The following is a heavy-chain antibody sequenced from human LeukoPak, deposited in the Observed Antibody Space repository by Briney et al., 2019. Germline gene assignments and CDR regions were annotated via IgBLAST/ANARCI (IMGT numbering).Heavy chain of an antibody. V-gene: IGHV3-23*01. CDR1: GGSISGYF. J-gene: IGHJ4*02. CDR3: VKGDNNILTGFYNSFDY. CDR2: ISDTAIST. D-gene: IGHD3-9*01. Sequence: ETLSLTCTVSGGSISGYFWSWIRQPPGKGLEWVSTISDTAISTYYADSVKGRFTISRDNSRDTLYLQMNSLRAEDTALYYCVKGDNNILTGFYNSFDYWGQGTLVTVSS.